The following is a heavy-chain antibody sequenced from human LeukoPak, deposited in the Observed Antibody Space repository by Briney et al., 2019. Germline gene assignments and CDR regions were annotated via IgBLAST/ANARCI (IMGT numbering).Heavy chain of an antibody. V-gene: IGHV3-21*01. D-gene: IGHD1-7*01. CDR3: ATSTTIYWYFDL. CDR2: ISSGST. J-gene: IGHJ2*01. CDR1: GFTFSSSN. Sequence: GGSLRLSCAASGFTFSSSNMNWVGQAPGKGLEWVSSISSGSTYADSVKGRFTISRDNAKNSLYLQMNSLRAEDTAVYYCATSTTIYWYFDLWGRGTLVTVSS.